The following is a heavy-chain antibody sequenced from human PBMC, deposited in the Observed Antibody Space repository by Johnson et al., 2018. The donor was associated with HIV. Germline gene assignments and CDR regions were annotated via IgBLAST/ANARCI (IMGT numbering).Heavy chain of an antibody. Sequence: QVQLVESGGGVVQPGRSLRLSCAASGFTFSSYAMHWVRLAPGKGLEWVAVILYDGSDKYYADSVKGRFTISRDNSKNTLYLQMNSLRAEDTAVYYCAKSPAKDHGGNSGAFDIWGQGTMVTVSS. D-gene: IGHD4-23*01. J-gene: IGHJ3*02. CDR2: ILYDGSDK. V-gene: IGHV3-30*04. CDR3: AKSPAKDHGGNSGAFDI. CDR1: GFTFSSYA.